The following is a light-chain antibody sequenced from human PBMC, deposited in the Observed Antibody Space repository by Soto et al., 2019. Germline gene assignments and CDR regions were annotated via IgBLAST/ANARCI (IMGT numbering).Light chain of an antibody. CDR2: GAS. CDR3: QQYGFSLIA. V-gene: IGKV3-20*01. J-gene: IGKJ4*01. CDR1: QTVSTSY. Sequence: EIVLTQSPGTLSLSPGERATPSCRASQTVSTSYVAWYQQKPGQAPRLLIYGASSRATGIPDRFSGSGYGTDYTLTISRLEPEDFAVYYCQQYGFSLIAFGGGTKVEI.